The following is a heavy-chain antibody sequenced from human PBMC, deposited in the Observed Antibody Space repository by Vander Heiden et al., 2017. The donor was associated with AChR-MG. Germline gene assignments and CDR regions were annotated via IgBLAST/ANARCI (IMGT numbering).Heavy chain of an antibody. CDR2: INHSGST. CDR3: ARAYYPGAFDI. J-gene: IGHJ3*02. CDR1: GGSFSGYY. V-gene: IGHV4-34*01. D-gene: IGHD1-26*01. Sequence: QVQLQQWGAGLLKPSETLSLTCAVYGGSFSGYYWSWIRQPPGKGLEWIGEINHSGSTNYNPSLKSRVTISVDTSKNQFSLKLSSVTAADTAVYYCARAYYPGAFDIWGQGTMVTVSS.